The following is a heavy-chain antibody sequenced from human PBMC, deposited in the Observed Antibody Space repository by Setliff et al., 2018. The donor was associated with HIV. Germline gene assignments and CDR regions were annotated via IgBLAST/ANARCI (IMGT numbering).Heavy chain of an antibody. J-gene: IGHJ4*02. CDR2: ISSSSSYT. CDR3: ARDRYSGSSTDY. Sequence: GGSLRLSCTASGISFSSSAISWVRQAPGKGLEWVSYISSSSSYTHYADSVKGRFTISRDNVKNSLYLQMNSLRAEDTAVYYCARDRYSGSSTDYWGQGTLVTVSS. V-gene: IGHV3-21*01. D-gene: IGHD1-26*01. CDR1: GISFSSSA.